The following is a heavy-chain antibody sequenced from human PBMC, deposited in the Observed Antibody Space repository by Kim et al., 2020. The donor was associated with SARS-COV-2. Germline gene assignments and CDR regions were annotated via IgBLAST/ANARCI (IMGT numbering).Heavy chain of an antibody. J-gene: IGHJ6*02. CDR2: ISYDGSNK. D-gene: IGHD5-12*01. CDR3: AKDGGLNLATILDYGMDV. Sequence: GGSLRLSCAASGFTFSSYGMHWVRQAPGKGLEWVAVISYDGSNKYYADSVKGRFTISRDNSKNTLYLQMNSLRAEDTAVYYCAKDGGLNLATILDYGMDVWGQGTTVTVSS. CDR1: GFTFSSYG. V-gene: IGHV3-30*18.